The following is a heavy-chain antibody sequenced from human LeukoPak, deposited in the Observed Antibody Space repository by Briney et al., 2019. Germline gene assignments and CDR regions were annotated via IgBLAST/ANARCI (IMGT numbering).Heavy chain of an antibody. CDR2: INSSSTYI. CDR3: ARDYCRSARCYNVDY. V-gene: IGHV3-21*01. Sequence: GGSLRLSCAASGFTFSSYSMNWVRQAPGKGLEWVSSINSSSTYIYYADSVKGRFTISRDNAKNSLYLQMNSLRAKDTAVYYCARDYCRSARCYNVDYWGQGSLVTVSS. CDR1: GFTFSSYS. D-gene: IGHD2-2*02. J-gene: IGHJ4*02.